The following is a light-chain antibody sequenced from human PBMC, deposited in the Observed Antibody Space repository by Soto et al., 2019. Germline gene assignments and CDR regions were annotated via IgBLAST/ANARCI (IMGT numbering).Light chain of an antibody. CDR3: SSYTASSTYA. J-gene: IGLJ1*01. Sequence: QSVLTQPASVSGSPGQSITISCTGTSSDVGGYNYVSWYQHHPGKAPKLMIFDVSNRPSGVSTRFSGSKAGNTASRTISGLQAEDGADYYCSSYTASSTYAFGNGTKVTGL. V-gene: IGLV2-14*03. CDR1: SSDVGGYNY. CDR2: DVS.